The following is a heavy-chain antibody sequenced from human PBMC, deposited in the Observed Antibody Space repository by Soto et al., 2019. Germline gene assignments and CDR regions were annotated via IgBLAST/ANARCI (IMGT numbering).Heavy chain of an antibody. V-gene: IGHV4-59*01. J-gene: IGHJ4*02. Sequence: SETLSLTCTVSGDSISNYCWSWIRQPPGKGLEWIGYIYYSGSTNYNPSLKSRVTISVDTSKNQFSLKLSSVTAADTAVYYCARVGYCGGDCSFPDYWGQGTLVPVSS. CDR1: GDSISNYC. CDR3: ARVGYCGGDCSFPDY. CDR2: IYYSGST. D-gene: IGHD2-21*02.